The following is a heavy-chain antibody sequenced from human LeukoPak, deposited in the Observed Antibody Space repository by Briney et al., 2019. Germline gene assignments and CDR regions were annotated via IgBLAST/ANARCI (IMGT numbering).Heavy chain of an antibody. J-gene: IGHJ6*02. Sequence: GRSLRLSCAASGFTFSSYGMHWVRQAPGMGLEWVAFIRYDGSNKYYADSVKGRFTISRDNSKNTLYLQMNSLRAEDTAVYYCARDRLVVGATYYYYGMDVWGQGTTVTVSS. V-gene: IGHV3-30*02. D-gene: IGHD1-26*01. CDR1: GFTFSSYG. CDR2: IRYDGSNK. CDR3: ARDRLVVGATYYYYGMDV.